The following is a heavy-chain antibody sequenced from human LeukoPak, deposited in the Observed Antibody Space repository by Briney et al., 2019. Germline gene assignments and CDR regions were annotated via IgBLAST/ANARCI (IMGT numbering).Heavy chain of an antibody. CDR1: GGTFSSYA. CDR3: ARDGDYYYYGMDV. V-gene: IGHV1-69*13. J-gene: IGHJ6*02. CDR2: IIPIFGTA. D-gene: IGHD3-3*01. Sequence: SVKVSCKASGGTFSSYAISWVRQAPGQGLEWMGGIIPIFGTANYAQKFQGRVTITADESTSTAYMELSSLRSEDTAVYYCARDGDYYYYGMDVWSQGTTVTVSS.